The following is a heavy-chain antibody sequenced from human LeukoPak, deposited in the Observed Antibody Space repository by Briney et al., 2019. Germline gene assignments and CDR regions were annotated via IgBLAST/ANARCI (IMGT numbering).Heavy chain of an antibody. Sequence: GESLKISCKGSGYSSTSSWIGWVRQMPGKGLDWMGIIYLGDSETRYSPSFQGQVTISADKSINTAYLQWSSLKASDTAMYYCARHPSYTSGWPLDCWGQGTLVIVSS. CDR2: IYLGDSET. CDR3: ARHPSYTSGWPLDC. V-gene: IGHV5-51*01. CDR1: GYSSTSSW. D-gene: IGHD6-19*01. J-gene: IGHJ4*02.